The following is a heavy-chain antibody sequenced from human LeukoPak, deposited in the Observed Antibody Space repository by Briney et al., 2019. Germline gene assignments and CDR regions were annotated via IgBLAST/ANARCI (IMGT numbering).Heavy chain of an antibody. CDR1: GGSISSNY. CDR3: ARASRGYSYCDY. D-gene: IGHD5-18*01. CDR2: ISYSGST. J-gene: IGHJ4*02. V-gene: IGHV4-59*12. Sequence: SETLSLTCTVSGGSISSNYWSWIRQPPGKGLEWIGYISYSGSTNYNPSLKSRVTISLDTSKNQFSLKLSSVTAADTAVYYCARASRGYSYCDYWGQGTLVTVSS.